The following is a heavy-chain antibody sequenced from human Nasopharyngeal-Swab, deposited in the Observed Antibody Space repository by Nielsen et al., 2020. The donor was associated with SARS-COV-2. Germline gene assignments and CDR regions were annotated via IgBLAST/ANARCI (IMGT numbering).Heavy chain of an antibody. Sequence: GESLKLSCKGSGYSFTNYWIGWVRQMPGKGLEWMGIIYPGDSDTKYSPSFQGQVTISADKSISTAYLQWSSLKASDTAMYYCARREGSSWFGDYYYGLDVWGQGTTVTVSS. CDR2: IYPGDSDT. J-gene: IGHJ6*02. CDR1: GYSFTNYW. V-gene: IGHV5-51*01. CDR3: ARREGSSWFGDYYYGLDV. D-gene: IGHD6-13*01.